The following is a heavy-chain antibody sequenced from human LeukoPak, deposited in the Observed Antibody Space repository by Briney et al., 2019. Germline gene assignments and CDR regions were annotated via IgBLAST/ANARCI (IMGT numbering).Heavy chain of an antibody. CDR2: INHSGST. Sequence: PSETLSLTCAVYGGSFSGYYWSWIRQPPGKGLEWIGEINHSGSTNYNPSLKSRVTISVDTSKNQFSLKLSSVTAADTAVYYCARDRPYGSGNYPDYWGQGTLVTVSS. CDR3: ARDRPYGSGNYPDY. V-gene: IGHV4-34*01. J-gene: IGHJ4*02. D-gene: IGHD3-10*01. CDR1: GGSFSGYY.